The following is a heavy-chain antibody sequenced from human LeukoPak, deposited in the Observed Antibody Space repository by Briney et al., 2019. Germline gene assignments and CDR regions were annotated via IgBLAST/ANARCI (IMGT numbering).Heavy chain of an antibody. CDR1: GFTFSDYY. D-gene: IGHD6-13*01. CDR2: ISSSSSYT. J-gene: IGHJ6*02. V-gene: IGHV3-11*06. CDR3: ARDPLAAAGDYYYGIDV. Sequence: GGSLRLSCAASGFTFSDYYMSWIRQAPGKGLEWVSYISSSSSYTNYADSVKGRFTISRDNAKNSLYLQMNSLRAEDTAVYYCARDPLAAAGDYYYGIDVWGQGTTVTVSS.